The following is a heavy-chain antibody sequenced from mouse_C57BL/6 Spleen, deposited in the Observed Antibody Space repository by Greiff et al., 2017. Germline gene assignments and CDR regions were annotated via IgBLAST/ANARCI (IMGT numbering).Heavy chain of an antibody. D-gene: IGHD2-2*01. J-gene: IGHJ3*01. Sequence: EVKLQESGPELVKPGASVKISCKASGYSFTGYYMNWVKQSPEKSLEWIGEINPSTGGTTYNQKFKAKATLTVDKSSSTAYMQLKSLTSEDSAVYYCARRGVSTMVTTGFAYWGQGTLVTVSA. CDR1: GYSFTGYY. V-gene: IGHV1-42*01. CDR2: INPSTGGT. CDR3: ARRGVSTMVTTGFAY.